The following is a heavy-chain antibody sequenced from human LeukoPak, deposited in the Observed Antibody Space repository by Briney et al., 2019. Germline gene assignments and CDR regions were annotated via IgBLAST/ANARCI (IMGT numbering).Heavy chain of an antibody. V-gene: IGHV3-53*01. J-gene: IGHJ4*02. CDR2: IFSNGDT. Sequence: PGGSLRLSCTASEFTVSRNDMLWVRQAPGKGLEWVSLIFSNGDTHYADSVKGRFTTSRDTSKNTVSLQMNSLRVEDTAMYYCTRDQMNYWGQGTLVTVSS. CDR3: TRDQMNY. D-gene: IGHD5-24*01. CDR1: EFTVSRND.